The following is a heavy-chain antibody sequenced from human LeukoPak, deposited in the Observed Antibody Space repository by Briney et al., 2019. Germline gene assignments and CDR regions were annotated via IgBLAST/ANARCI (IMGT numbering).Heavy chain of an antibody. Sequence: SGGSLRLSCAVSGITLSNYAMTWVRQAPGKGLEWVAGISGSGGGTNYADSVKGRFTISRDNYKNTLYLQMNSLGAEDTAVYFCAKRGVVIRVILVGFHKEAYYFDYWGQGALVTVSS. CDR3: AKRGVVIRVILVGFHKEAYYFDY. D-gene: IGHD3-22*01. CDR2: ISGSGGGT. CDR1: GITLSNYA. V-gene: IGHV3-23*01. J-gene: IGHJ4*02.